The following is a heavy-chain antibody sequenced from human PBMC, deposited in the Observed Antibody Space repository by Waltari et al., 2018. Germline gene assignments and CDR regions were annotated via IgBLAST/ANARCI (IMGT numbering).Heavy chain of an antibody. D-gene: IGHD3-3*02. CDR2: TYPGYHDT. CDR1: GYSFTSYW. J-gene: IGHJ3*02. V-gene: IGHV5-51*03. CDR3: ARRIRPDAFDI. Sequence: EVQLVQSGAEVKKPGESLKISCKGSGYSFTSYWIGWVRQIPGKCLDCRGSTYPGYHDTTYRPSFQGQVTISADKSISTAYLQWSSLKASDTAMYYCARRIRPDAFDIWGQGTMVTVSS.